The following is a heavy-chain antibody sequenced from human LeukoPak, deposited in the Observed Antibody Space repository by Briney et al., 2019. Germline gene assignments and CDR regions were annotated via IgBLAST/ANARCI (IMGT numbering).Heavy chain of an antibody. V-gene: IGHV1-69*13. CDR1: GGTFISYA. CDR2: IIPIFGTA. CDR3: ARARQIISHDAFDI. Sequence: VASVKVSCKASGGTFISYAISWVRQAPGQGREWMGGIIPIFGTANYAQKFQGRVTITADESTSTAYMELSSLRSEDTAVYYCARARQIISHDAFDISGQGTMVTVSS. D-gene: IGHD3-10*01. J-gene: IGHJ3*02.